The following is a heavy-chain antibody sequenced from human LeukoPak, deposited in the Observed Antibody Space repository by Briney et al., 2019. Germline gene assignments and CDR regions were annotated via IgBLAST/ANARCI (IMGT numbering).Heavy chain of an antibody. CDR2: IRYDGSDK. V-gene: IGHV3-30*02. CDR3: AKDLAHYGGNLDS. D-gene: IGHD4-23*01. CDR1: GFIFSSKG. Sequence: GGSLRLSCAASGFIFSSKGMHWVRQAPGKGLGWVAFIRYDGSDKYYADSVKGRFTISRDNSKGSLYLQMDSLRAEDTAVYYCAKDLAHYGGNLDSWGQGILVTVSS. J-gene: IGHJ4*02.